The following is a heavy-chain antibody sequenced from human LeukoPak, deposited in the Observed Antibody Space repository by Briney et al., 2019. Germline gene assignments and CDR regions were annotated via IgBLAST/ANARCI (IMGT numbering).Heavy chain of an antibody. Sequence: GGSLRLSCGASGFTFSSYEMNWVRQAPGKGLEWVSYISSSGSTIYYADSVKGRFTISRDNAKNSLYLQMNSLRAEDTALYYCARGGSYGGYHSYWGQGTLVTVSS. J-gene: IGHJ4*02. V-gene: IGHV3-48*03. D-gene: IGHD4-23*01. CDR1: GFTFSSYE. CDR3: ARGGSYGGYHSY. CDR2: ISSSGSTI.